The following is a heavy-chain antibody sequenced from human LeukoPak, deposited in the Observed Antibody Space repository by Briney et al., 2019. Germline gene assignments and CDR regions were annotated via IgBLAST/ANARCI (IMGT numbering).Heavy chain of an antibody. CDR3: ARAARYYGSSGAHAFDI. CDR1: GFTFSNYD. D-gene: IGHD3-22*01. Sequence: GGSLRLPCAASGFTFSNYDMHWVRQGTGKGLEWVSGIGTAGDTHYPDSAKGRFTISRENGKNSLYLQMNSLRVGDTAMYYCARAARYYGSSGAHAFDIWGQGTMVTVS. J-gene: IGHJ3*02. CDR2: IGTAGDT. V-gene: IGHV3-13*01.